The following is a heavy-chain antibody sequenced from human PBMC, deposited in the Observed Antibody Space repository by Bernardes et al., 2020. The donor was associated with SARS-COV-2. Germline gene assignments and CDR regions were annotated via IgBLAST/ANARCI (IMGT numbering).Heavy chain of an antibody. CDR1: GFTFNNYA. D-gene: IGHD3-22*01. V-gene: IGHV3-30*18. CDR3: VKVGYDSDNYYHLDN. CDR2: IAYDGSLK. J-gene: IGHJ4*02. Sequence: GGPLRLCCASCGFTFNNYAMHWVRQAPGKGLEWVTIIAYDGSLKYYAESVRGRFTISRDNSKNTLYLQMNSLKPEDTAVYYCVKVGYDSDNYYHLDNWGRGTLVTVSS.